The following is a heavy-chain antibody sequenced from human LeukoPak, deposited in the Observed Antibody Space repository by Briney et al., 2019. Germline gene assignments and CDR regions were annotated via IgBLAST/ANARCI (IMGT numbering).Heavy chain of an antibody. V-gene: IGHV4-59*08. CDR3: ARHTRPGYSGYENALDI. Sequence: PSETLSLTCTVSGGSISSYYWSWIRQPPGKGLEWIGYIYFTGSATYNPSLRSRVTISADTSKNQFSLKLSSVTAADTAVYYCARHTRPGYSGYENALDIWGQGNMVTVSS. CDR1: GGSISSYY. CDR2: IYFTGSA. D-gene: IGHD5-12*01. J-gene: IGHJ3*02.